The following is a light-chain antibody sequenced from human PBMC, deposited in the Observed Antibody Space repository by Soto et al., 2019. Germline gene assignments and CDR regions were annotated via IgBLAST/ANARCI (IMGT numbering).Light chain of an antibody. CDR2: AAS. Sequence: EIVLTESPGTLSLSPGERATLSCRASQSVSSSYLAWYQQTPGQAPRLLNYAASSRATGIPDRFSGSASATDFTLTISRLEPEDFAVYYCQQYGSSPGTFGQGTK. J-gene: IGKJ1*01. CDR3: QQYGSSPGT. V-gene: IGKV3-20*01. CDR1: QSVSSSY.